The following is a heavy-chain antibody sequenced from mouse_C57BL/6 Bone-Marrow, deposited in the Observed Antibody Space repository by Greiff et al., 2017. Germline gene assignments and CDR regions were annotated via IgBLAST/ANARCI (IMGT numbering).Heavy chain of an antibody. Sequence: QVQLKESGAELVRPGTSVKVSCKASGYAFTNYLIEWVKQRPGQGLEWIGVINPGSGGTNYNEKFKGKATLTADKSSSTAYMQLRSLTSEDSAVYFCARGDGNYSDPDWYVDVWGTGTTVTVSS. CDR2: INPGSGGT. J-gene: IGHJ1*03. D-gene: IGHD2-1*01. CDR1: GYAFTNYL. V-gene: IGHV1-54*01. CDR3: ARGDGNYSDPDWYVDV.